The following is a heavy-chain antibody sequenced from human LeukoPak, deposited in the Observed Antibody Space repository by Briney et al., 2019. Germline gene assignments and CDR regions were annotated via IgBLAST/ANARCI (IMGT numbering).Heavy chain of an antibody. CDR2: ISSSGRTI. CDR3: GRGLWFDP. Sequence: GGSLRLSCAASGFTFSSYEMKCVRQAPGKGLEWVSYISSSGRTIYYADSVKGRFTISRDNAKNSLYLQMNSLRAEDTAVYYCGRGLWFDPWGQGTLVTVSS. V-gene: IGHV3-48*03. CDR1: GFTFSSYE. J-gene: IGHJ5*02.